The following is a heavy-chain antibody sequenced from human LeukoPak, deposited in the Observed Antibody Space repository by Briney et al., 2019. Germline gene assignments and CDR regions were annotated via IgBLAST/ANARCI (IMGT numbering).Heavy chain of an antibody. V-gene: IGHV4-59*01. CDR2: IYSSGST. Sequence: PSETLSLTCTVSDVSISNYYWSWIRQPPGKGLEWIGYIYSSGSTNYKPSLKSRLIITVDTSKNQFSLRPSSVAAADTSVYYCASFKWQRLLDYWGQGTLVTVSS. CDR1: DVSISNYY. J-gene: IGHJ4*02. CDR3: ASFKWQRLLDY. D-gene: IGHD5-12*01.